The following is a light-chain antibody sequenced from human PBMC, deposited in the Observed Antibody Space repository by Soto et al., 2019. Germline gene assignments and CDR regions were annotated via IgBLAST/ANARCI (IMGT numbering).Light chain of an antibody. CDR1: QSVGSSY. CDR2: GAS. V-gene: IGKV3-20*01. CDR3: QHYGSFPIT. Sequence: DIVMTQSPDTMSLSPGERATLSCMASQSVGSSYLAWYQQKPGQAPRLLIYGASSRATGIPDRFSGSGSGTDFTLTISRLEPEDFAVYYCQHYGSFPITFGQGTRLEIK. J-gene: IGKJ5*01.